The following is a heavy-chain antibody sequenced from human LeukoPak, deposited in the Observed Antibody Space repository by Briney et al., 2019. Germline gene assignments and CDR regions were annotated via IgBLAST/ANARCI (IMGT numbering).Heavy chain of an antibody. J-gene: IGHJ4*02. CDR1: GGSISSYY. Sequence: SETLPLTCTVSGGSISSYYWSWIRQPPGKGLEWIGYIYYSGSTNYNPSLKSRATISVDTSKNQFSLKLSSVTAADAAVYYCARQEGDYYDSSGYYDYWGQGTLVTVSS. CDR3: ARQEGDYYDSSGYYDY. V-gene: IGHV4-59*08. D-gene: IGHD3-22*01. CDR2: IYYSGST.